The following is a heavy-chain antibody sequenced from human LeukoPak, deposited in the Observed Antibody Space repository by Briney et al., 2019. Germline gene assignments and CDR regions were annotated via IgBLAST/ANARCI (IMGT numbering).Heavy chain of an antibody. CDR3: ARDRQSGYEEIDY. D-gene: IGHD5-12*01. J-gene: IGHJ4*02. V-gene: IGHV3-53*01. CDR2: IYDSGDT. Sequence: GGSLRLSCAASGFTVSSNYMSWVRQAPGKGLEWVSIIYDSGDTYYADSVKGRFTISRDNSKNTLYLQMNSLRAEDTAVYYCARDRQSGYEEIDYWGQGTLVTVSS. CDR1: GFTVSSNY.